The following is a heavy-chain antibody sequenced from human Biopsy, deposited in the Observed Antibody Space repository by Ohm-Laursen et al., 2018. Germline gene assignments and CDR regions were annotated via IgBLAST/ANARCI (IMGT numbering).Heavy chain of an antibody. D-gene: IGHD3-9*01. CDR1: GFAFSYCG. CDR2: MRSDGSNK. CDR3: ARDDDTTGHYMILNH. Sequence: SLRLSCAASGFAFSYCGLHWVRQAPGKGLQWVAVMRSDGSNKNYADSVKGRFTVSRDNSNNVLYLQMSSLRAEDSAVYYCARDDDTTGHYMILNHWGQGTLVTVSS. J-gene: IGHJ5*02. V-gene: IGHV3-33*01.